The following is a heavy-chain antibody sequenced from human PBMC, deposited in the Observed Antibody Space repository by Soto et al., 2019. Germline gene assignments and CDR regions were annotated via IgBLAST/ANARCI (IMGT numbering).Heavy chain of an antibody. CDR2: INAGNCNT. CDR3: VAVDYGDY. V-gene: IGHV1-3*01. CDR1: GYTFTSYA. J-gene: IGHJ4*02. Sequence: QVQLVQSGAEVKKPGASVKVSCKTSGYTFTSYAVHWARQAPGQRLEWMGWINAGNCNTEYSQKFQGRVTFTRDTSASTAHMELSSLRSEDTAVYYCVAVDYGDYWGQGTLVTVSS. D-gene: IGHD6-19*01.